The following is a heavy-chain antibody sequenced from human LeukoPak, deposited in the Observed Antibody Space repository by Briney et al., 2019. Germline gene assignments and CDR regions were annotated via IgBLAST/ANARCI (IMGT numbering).Heavy chain of an antibody. CDR3: VRDSDYQRNSGGRYTHYDALDI. CDR1: EFTFSTFW. J-gene: IGHJ3*02. D-gene: IGHD2-21*01. Sequence: GGSLRLSCAASEFTFSTFWMSWVRQAPGKGLEWVANIKADGSVKHYVDSMEGRFSISRDNARSSLYLQMNSLRAEDTAVYYCVRDSDYQRNSGGRYTHYDALDIWGHGTMVTVS. CDR2: IKADGSVK. V-gene: IGHV3-7*01.